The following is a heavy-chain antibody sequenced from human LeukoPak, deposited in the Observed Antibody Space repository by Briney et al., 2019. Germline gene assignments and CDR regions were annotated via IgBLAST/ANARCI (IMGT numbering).Heavy chain of an antibody. D-gene: IGHD3-22*01. CDR1: GYTFTGYY. Sequence: APVKVSCKASGYTFTGYYMHWVRQAPGQGLEWVGWINPNSGDTNYAQKFQGRVTMTRDTSISTAYLDLSRLESDDTAVYYCARDWEDSSAYYWFDPWGQGTLVTVSS. CDR3: ARDWEDSSAYYWFDP. V-gene: IGHV1-2*02. J-gene: IGHJ5*02. CDR2: INPNSGDT.